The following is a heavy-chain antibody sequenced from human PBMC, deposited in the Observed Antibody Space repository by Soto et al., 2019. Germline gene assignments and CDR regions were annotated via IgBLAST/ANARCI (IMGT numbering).Heavy chain of an antibody. CDR2: IYYSGST. CDR3: VRHARYCSGGSCYSYYYYYMDV. V-gene: IGHV4-59*08. D-gene: IGHD2-15*01. J-gene: IGHJ6*03. CDR1: GGSISSYD. Sequence: SVILSLTWTVSGGSISSYDWSWILQPPGKGLEWIGYIYYSGSTNYNPSLKSRVTISVDTSKNQFSLKLSSVTAADTAVYYCVRHARYCSGGSCYSYYYYYMDVWGKGTTVTAP.